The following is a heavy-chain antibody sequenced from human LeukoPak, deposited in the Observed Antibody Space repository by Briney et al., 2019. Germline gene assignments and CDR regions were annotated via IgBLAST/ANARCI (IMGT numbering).Heavy chain of an antibody. J-gene: IGHJ5*02. Sequence: ASVKVSCKASGYTFTSYDVNWGRQATGQGLEWMGWMNPNSGNTGYAQKFQGRVTMTRNTSISTAYMELSSLRSEDTAVYYCARGNSGWKKNWFDPWGQGTLVTVSS. CDR3: ARGNSGWKKNWFDP. D-gene: IGHD6-19*01. V-gene: IGHV1-8*01. CDR2: MNPNSGNT. CDR1: GYTFTSYD.